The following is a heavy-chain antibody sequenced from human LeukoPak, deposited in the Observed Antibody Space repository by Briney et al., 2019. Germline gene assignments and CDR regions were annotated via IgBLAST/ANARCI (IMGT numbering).Heavy chain of an antibody. J-gene: IGHJ4*02. D-gene: IGHD1-20*01. Sequence: GGSLRLSCAASGFTFSSFGMHWVRQAPGKGLEWAAFIRYDGSNKYYADSVKGRFTISRDNSKNTLYLQMNSLRVEDTAVYYCAREITGANIPFDYWGQGTLVTVSS. CDR1: GFTFSSFG. V-gene: IGHV3-30*02. CDR2: IRYDGSNK. CDR3: AREITGANIPFDY.